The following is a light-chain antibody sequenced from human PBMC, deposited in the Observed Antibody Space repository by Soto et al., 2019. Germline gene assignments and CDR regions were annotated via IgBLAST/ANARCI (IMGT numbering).Light chain of an antibody. Sequence: QLVLTQSPSASASLGASVKLTCTLSSGHGNYVIAWHQQQPEKGPRYLMKVKSDGSHNKGDGIPERFSGSSSGAERYLVISSLQSEDEADYYCQTWDTGIVVFGGGTKLTVL. CDR2: VKSDGSH. CDR3: QTWDTGIVV. CDR1: SGHGNYV. J-gene: IGLJ2*01. V-gene: IGLV4-69*01.